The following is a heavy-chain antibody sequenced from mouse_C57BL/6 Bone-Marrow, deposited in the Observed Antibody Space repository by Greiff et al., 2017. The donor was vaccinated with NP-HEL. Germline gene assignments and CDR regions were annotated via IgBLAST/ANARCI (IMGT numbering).Heavy chain of an antibody. V-gene: IGHV5-9*01. CDR3: ARQGIYGSSYAY. J-gene: IGHJ3*01. Sequence: EVKLMESGGGLVKPGGSLKLSCAASGFTFSSYTMSWVRQTPEKRLEWVATISGGGGNTYYPDSVKGRFTISRDNAKNTLYLQMSSLRSEDTALYYCARQGIYGSSYAYWGQGTLVTVSA. CDR1: GFTFSSYT. D-gene: IGHD1-1*01. CDR2: ISGGGGNT.